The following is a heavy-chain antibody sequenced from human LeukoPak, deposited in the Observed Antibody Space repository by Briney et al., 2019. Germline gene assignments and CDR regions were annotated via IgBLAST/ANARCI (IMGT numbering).Heavy chain of an antibody. V-gene: IGHV3-30*18. CDR2: ISYDGSNK. CDR1: GFTLSSYG. J-gene: IGHJ3*02. CDR3: AKAIEYDSSGYPLDAFDI. D-gene: IGHD3-22*01. Sequence: GGSLRLSCAASGFTLSSYGMHWVRQAPGKGLEWVAVISYDGSNKYYADSVKGRFTISRDNSKNTLYLQMNSLRAEDTAVYYCAKAIEYDSSGYPLDAFDIWGQGTMVTVSS.